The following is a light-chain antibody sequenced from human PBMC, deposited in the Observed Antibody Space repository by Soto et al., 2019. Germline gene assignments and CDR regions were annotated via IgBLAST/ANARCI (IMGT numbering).Light chain of an antibody. CDR3: QQYYSTPPT. Sequence: IVMTQSPDSLDVSRGELATINCKSSQSVLYSSNNKNYLAWYQQKPGQPPKLLIYWASTRESGVPDRFSGSGSGTDFTLTISSLQAEDVAVYYCQQYYSTPPTFGQGTKVDIK. CDR2: WAS. J-gene: IGKJ1*01. CDR1: QSVLYSSNNKNY. V-gene: IGKV4-1*01.